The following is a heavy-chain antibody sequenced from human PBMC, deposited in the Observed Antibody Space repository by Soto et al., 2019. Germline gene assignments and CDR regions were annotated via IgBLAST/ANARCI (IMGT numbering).Heavy chain of an antibody. CDR1: GFTFSTYA. CDR3: ARRPYYDFWSGYDNWFDP. D-gene: IGHD3-3*01. J-gene: IGHJ5*02. V-gene: IGHV3-23*01. CDR2: LSGSDYST. Sequence: GGSLRLSCAASGFTFSTYAMSWVRQAPGKGLEWVSALSGSDYSTYYAESVKGRFTISRDNSKNTLYLQMNSLRAEDTAVYYCARRPYYDFWSGYDNWFDPWGQGTLVTVSS.